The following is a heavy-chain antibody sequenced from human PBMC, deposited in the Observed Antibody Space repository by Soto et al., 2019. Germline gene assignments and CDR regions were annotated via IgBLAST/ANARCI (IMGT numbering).Heavy chain of an antibody. V-gene: IGHV4-38-2*01. J-gene: IGHJ4*02. CDR2: IYYGGTT. Sequence: SETLSLTCDVSVEPMTGGYYWGWIRQSPRKGLEWIGSIYYGGTTYYNPSLRSRLAISIDTSKNQFSLRLSSVTAADTALYYCARGWYYFDFWGQGTLVTVSS. CDR1: VEPMTGGYY. D-gene: IGHD2-15*01. CDR3: ARGWYYFDF.